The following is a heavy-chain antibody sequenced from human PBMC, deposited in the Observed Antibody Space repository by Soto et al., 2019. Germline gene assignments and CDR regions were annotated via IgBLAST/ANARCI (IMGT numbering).Heavy chain of an antibody. V-gene: IGHV5-51*01. CDR2: IYPGDSDT. D-gene: IGHD6-6*01. Sequence: GESLKISCKGSGYSFTSYWIGWVRQMPGKGLEWMGIIYPGDSDTRYSPSFQGQVTISADKSISTAYLQWSSLKASDTAMYYCARRKRGARPPSSYYYYGMEVWGQGTTVTVSS. J-gene: IGHJ6*02. CDR1: GYSFTSYW. CDR3: ARRKRGARPPSSYYYYGMEV.